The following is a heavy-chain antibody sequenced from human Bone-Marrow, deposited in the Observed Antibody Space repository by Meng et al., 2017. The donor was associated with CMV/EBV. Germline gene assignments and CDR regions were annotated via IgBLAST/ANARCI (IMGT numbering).Heavy chain of an antibody. CDR2: MNPNSGNT. D-gene: IGHD6-19*01. CDR3: AREWGAVAGTGYYYYGMDV. V-gene: IGHV1-8*01. CDR1: GYTFTSYD. J-gene: IGHJ6*02. Sequence: ASVKVSCKASGYTFTSYDINWVRQATGQGLEWMGWMNPNSGNTGYAQKFQGRVTMTRNTSISTAYMELSSLRSEDTAVYYCAREWGAVAGTGYYYYGMDVWGQGTTVTVSS.